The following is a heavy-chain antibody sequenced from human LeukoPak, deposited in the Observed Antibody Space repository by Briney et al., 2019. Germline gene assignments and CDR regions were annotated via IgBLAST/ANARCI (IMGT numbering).Heavy chain of an antibody. D-gene: IGHD5-18*01. CDR2: INHSGST. J-gene: IGHJ4*02. V-gene: IGHV4-34*01. CDR3: ASSTHLQLWLRY. Sequence: PSETLSLTCAVYGGSFSGYYWSWIRQPPGKGLEWIGEINHSGSTNYNPSLKSRVTISVDTSKNQFSLKLGSVTAADTAVYYCASSTHLQLWLRYWGQGTLVTVSS. CDR1: GGSFSGYY.